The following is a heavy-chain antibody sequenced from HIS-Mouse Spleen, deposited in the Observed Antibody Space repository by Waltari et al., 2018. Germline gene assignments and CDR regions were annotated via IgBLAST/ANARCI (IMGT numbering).Heavy chain of an antibody. D-gene: IGHD6-19*01. V-gene: IGHV2-70*15. J-gene: IGHJ4*02. Sequence: QVTLRESGPALVKPTQTLTLTCTFSGFSLSTIGMCVSWIRQPPGKALEWLARIDWDDDKYYSTSLKTRLTISKDTSKNQVVLTMTNMDPVDTATYYCARIAEGYSSGWYAFDYWGQGTLVTVS. CDR3: ARIAEGYSSGWYAFDY. CDR2: IDWDDDK. CDR1: GFSLSTIGMC.